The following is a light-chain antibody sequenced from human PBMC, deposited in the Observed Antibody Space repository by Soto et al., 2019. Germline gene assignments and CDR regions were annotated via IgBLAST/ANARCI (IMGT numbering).Light chain of an antibody. CDR2: DNK. V-gene: IGLV1-40*01. J-gene: IGLJ3*02. CDR3: QSYDSALSASV. Sequence: QAVVTQPPSVSGAPGQRVTISCTASSSNVGTFSDIHWYQQLPGTPPRLVMYDNKKRPSGVPDRFSGSKSGTSASLTITGLQAEDEADYYCQSYDSALSASVFGGGTQLTVL. CDR1: SSNVGTFSD.